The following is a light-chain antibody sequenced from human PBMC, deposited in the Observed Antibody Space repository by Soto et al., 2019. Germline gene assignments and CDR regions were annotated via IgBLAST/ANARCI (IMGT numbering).Light chain of an antibody. Sequence: QSVLTQPPSVSGAPGQRVTISCTGSSSNIGAGYDVHWYQQLPGTAPKLLIYGNNNRPSGVPDRFSGSKSGTSASLAITGLQAEDEVDYYCQSFDSSLVFGGGTKLTVL. V-gene: IGLV1-40*01. CDR2: GNN. CDR1: SSNIGAGYD. CDR3: QSFDSSLV. J-gene: IGLJ3*02.